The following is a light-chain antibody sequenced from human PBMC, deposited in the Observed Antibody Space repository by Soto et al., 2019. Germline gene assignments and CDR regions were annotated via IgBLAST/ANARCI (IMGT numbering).Light chain of an antibody. Sequence: EIVLTQSPGTLSLSPGERATLSCSASQSVSSSYLAWYQQKPGQAPRLLIYRASSRTTGIPDRFSGSGSGTDCTLPISRLYPEDFAVYFCQQYGSSYTFGQGTTLEI. CDR2: RAS. CDR3: QQYGSSYT. J-gene: IGKJ2*01. CDR1: QSVSSSY. V-gene: IGKV3-20*01.